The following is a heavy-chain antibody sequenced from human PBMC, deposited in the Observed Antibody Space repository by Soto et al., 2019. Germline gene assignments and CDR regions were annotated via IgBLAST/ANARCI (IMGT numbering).Heavy chain of an antibody. CDR2: INAGNGNT. Sequence: GASVKVSCKASGYTFTSYAMHWVRQAPGQRLEWMGWINAGNGNTKYSQKFQGRVTITRDTSASTAYMELSSLRSEDTAVYYCARDSERYFDWLLYYYGMDVWGQGTTVTVSS. V-gene: IGHV1-3*01. CDR1: GYTFTSYA. D-gene: IGHD3-9*01. J-gene: IGHJ6*02. CDR3: ARDSERYFDWLLYYYGMDV.